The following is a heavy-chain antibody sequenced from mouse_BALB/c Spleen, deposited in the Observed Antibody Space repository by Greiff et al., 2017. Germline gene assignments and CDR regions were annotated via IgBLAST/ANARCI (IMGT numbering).Heavy chain of an antibody. V-gene: IGHV1-9*01. CDR2: ILPGSGST. D-gene: IGHD1-1*02. Sequence: QVQLQQSGAELMKPGASVKISCKATGYTFGSYWIEWVKQRPGHGLEWIGEILPGSGSTNYNEKFKGKATFTADTSSNTAYMQLSSLTSEDSAVYYCARFRYGFPMDYWGQGTSVTVSS. J-gene: IGHJ4*01. CDR3: ARFRYGFPMDY. CDR1: GYTFGSYW.